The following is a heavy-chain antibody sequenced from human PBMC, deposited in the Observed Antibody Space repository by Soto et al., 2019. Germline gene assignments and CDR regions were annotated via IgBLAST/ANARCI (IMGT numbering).Heavy chain of an antibody. CDR2: ITPNFGRP. V-gene: IGHV1-69*06. D-gene: IGHD5-12*01. CDR1: GGTFIRYG. CDR3: ARESHDIEVDKVTVLGPFTWFDP. Sequence: GXSVKVSCKASGGTFIRYGIIWVRQAPGQGLEWIGQITPNFGRPNYAQKFRDRVTITADKSTTTAYMELSSLTSEDTAVYYCARESHDIEVDKVTVLGPFTWFDPWGQGTLVTVSS. J-gene: IGHJ5*02.